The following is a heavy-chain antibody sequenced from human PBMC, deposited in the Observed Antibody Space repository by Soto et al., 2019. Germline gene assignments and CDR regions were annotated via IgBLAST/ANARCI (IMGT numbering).Heavy chain of an antibody. CDR2: ISSDGSNK. Sequence: QVQLVESGGGVVQPGRSLSLSCAASGFTFRNYVMHWVRQAPGKGLEWVAVISSDGSNKYYADSVKGRFTISRDNSKNTLYLQMNSLRVDDPALHYCTQDTATHINYWGQGTLATVSS. CDR1: GFTFRNYV. D-gene: IGHD5-18*01. CDR3: TQDTATHINY. V-gene: IGHV3-30*18. J-gene: IGHJ4*02.